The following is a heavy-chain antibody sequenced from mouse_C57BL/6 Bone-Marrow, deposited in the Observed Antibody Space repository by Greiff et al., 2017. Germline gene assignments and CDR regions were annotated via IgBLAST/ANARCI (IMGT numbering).Heavy chain of an antibody. J-gene: IGHJ3*01. CDR3: ARPLYDYDAWFAY. V-gene: IGHV5-4*03. CDR2: ISDGGSYT. Sequence: EVKLMESGGGLVKPGGSLKLSCAASGFTFSSYAMSWVRQTPEKRLEWVATISDGGSYTYYPDNVKGRFTISRDNAKNNLYLQMSHLKSEDTAMYYCARPLYDYDAWFAYWGQGTLVTVSA. D-gene: IGHD2-4*01. CDR1: GFTFSSYA.